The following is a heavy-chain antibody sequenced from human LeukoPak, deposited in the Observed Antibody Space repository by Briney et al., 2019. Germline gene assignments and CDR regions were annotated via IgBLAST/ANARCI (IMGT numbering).Heavy chain of an antibody. CDR3: ATYRQVLLPFES. D-gene: IGHD2-8*02. V-gene: IGHV3-23*01. Sequence: GGSLRLSCEASGFTFNTYSMNWARQAPGKGLEWVSSIFPSGGEIHYADSVRGRFTISRDNSKSTLSLQMNSLRAEDTAIYYCATYRQVLLPFESWGQGTLVTVSS. J-gene: IGHJ4*02. CDR2: IFPSGGEI. CDR1: GFTFNTYS.